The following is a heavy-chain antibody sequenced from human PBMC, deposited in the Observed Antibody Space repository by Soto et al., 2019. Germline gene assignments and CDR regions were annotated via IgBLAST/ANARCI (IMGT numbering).Heavy chain of an antibody. CDR1: GYTFTSYD. Sequence: ASVKVSCKASGYTFTSYDINWVRQATGQGLEWMGWINPNSGGTNYAQKFQGWVTMTRDTSISTAYMELSRLRSDDTAVYYCAREVRGGDYYYYGMDVWGQGTTVTVSS. CDR2: INPNSGGT. D-gene: IGHD3-10*01. V-gene: IGHV1-2*04. J-gene: IGHJ6*02. CDR3: AREVRGGDYYYYGMDV.